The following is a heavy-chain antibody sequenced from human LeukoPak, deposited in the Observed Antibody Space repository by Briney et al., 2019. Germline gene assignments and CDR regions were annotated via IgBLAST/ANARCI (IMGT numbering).Heavy chain of an antibody. D-gene: IGHD1-14*01. CDR1: GGTFSSYA. CDR2: IIPIFGTA. Sequence: SVKVSCKASGGTFSSYAISWVRQAPGQGLEWMGGIIPIFGTANYAQKFQGRVTITADESTSTAYMELSSLRSEGTAVYYCARETIQGLGWFDPWGQGTLVTVSS. V-gene: IGHV1-69*13. J-gene: IGHJ5*02. CDR3: ARETIQGLGWFDP.